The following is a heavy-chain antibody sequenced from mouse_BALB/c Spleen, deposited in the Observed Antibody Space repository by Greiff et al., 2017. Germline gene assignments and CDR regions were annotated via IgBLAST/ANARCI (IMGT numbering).Heavy chain of an antibody. CDR1: GYTFTDYN. CDR3: AKGDYDVGFAY. CDR2: IYPYNGGT. D-gene: IGHD2-4*01. V-gene: IGHV1S29*02. J-gene: IGHJ3*01. Sequence: VQLQQSGPELVKPGASEKISCKASGYTFTDYNMHWVKQSHGKSLEWIGYIYPYNGGTGYNQKFKSKATLTVDNSSSTAYMELRSLTSEDSAVYYCAKGDYDVGFAYWGQGTLVTVSA.